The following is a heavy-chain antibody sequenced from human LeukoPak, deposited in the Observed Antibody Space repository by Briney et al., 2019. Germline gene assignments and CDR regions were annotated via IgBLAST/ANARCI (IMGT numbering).Heavy chain of an antibody. D-gene: IGHD1-26*01. CDR2: IYSDNT. CDR3: ARDTGFSGTKYPDY. J-gene: IGHJ4*02. V-gene: IGHV3-66*03. Sequence: GGSLRLSCAASGFTVSSNSMSWVRQAPGKGLEWVSFIYSDNTHYSDSVKGRFTISRDNSKNTLYLQMNSLRPEDTALYYCARDTGFSGTKYPDYWGQGTLVTVSS. CDR1: GFTVSSNS.